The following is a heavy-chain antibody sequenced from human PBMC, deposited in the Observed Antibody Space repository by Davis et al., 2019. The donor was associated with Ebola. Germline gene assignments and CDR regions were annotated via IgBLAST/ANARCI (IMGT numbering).Heavy chain of an antibody. Sequence: MPSETLSLTCTVSGGSISSGDYYWSWIRQPPGKGLEWIGYIYYSGSTNYNPSLKSRVTISVDTSKNQFSLKLSSVTAADTAVYYCASAPRAYYYGMDVWGQGTTVTVSS. J-gene: IGHJ6*02. CDR1: GGSISSGDYY. CDR2: IYYSGST. CDR3: ASAPRAYYYGMDV. V-gene: IGHV4-61*08.